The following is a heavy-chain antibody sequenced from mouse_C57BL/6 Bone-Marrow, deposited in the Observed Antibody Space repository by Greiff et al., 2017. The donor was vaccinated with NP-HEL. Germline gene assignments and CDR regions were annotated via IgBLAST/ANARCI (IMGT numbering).Heavy chain of an antibody. CDR2: LYPGSGST. J-gene: IGHJ1*03. D-gene: IGHD1-1*01. CDR3: ARLEDYYGSSYGYFDV. V-gene: IGHV1-55*01. Sequence: QVQLQQPGAELVKPGASVKMSCKASGYTFTSYWITWVKQRPGQGLEWIGDLYPGSGSTNYNEKFKSKATLTVDTSSSTAYMQLSSLTSEDSAVYYCARLEDYYGSSYGYFDVWGTGTTVTVSS. CDR1: GYTFTSYW.